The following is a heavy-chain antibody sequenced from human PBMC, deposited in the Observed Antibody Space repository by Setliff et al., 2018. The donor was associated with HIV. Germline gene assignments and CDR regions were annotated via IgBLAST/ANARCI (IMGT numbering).Heavy chain of an antibody. CDR2: ISRSSSTI. CDR1: GFTFSSYS. D-gene: IGHD6-13*01. Sequence: GGSLRLSCAASGFTFSSYSMNWVRQAPGKGLEWVSYISRSSSTIYYADSVKGRFTISRDNAKNSLYLQMNSLRAEDTAVYYCAREGIAAAGSYSYGFGQIDYWGQGTLVTVSS. CDR3: AREGIAAAGSYSYGFGQIDY. J-gene: IGHJ4*02. V-gene: IGHV3-48*01.